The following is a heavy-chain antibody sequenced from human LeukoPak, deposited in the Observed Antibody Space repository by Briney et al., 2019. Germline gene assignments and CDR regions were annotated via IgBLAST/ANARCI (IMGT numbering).Heavy chain of an antibody. J-gene: IGHJ3*02. V-gene: IGHV1-46*01. CDR1: GYTFTSYY. CDR3: ARERQYQLLGGDAFDI. Sequence: ASVKVSCKASGYTFTSYYMHWVRQAPGQGLEWMGIINPSGGSTSYAQKFKGRVTMTRDTSTSTVYMELSSLRSEDTAVYYCARERQYQLLGGDAFDIWGQGTMVTVSS. D-gene: IGHD2-2*01. CDR2: INPSGGST.